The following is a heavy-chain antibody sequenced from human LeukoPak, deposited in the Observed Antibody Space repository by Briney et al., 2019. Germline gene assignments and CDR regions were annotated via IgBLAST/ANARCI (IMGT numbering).Heavy chain of an antibody. Sequence: GSSVKLSCKASGGTFSSYAISWVRQAPGQGLEWMGGIIPIFGTANYAQKFQGRVTITADESTSTAYMELSSLRSEDTAVYYCAGSPYSSSSRGLIDYWGQGTLVTVSS. J-gene: IGHJ4*02. CDR2: IIPIFGTA. CDR3: AGSPYSSSSRGLIDY. CDR1: GGTFSSYA. D-gene: IGHD6-6*01. V-gene: IGHV1-69*01.